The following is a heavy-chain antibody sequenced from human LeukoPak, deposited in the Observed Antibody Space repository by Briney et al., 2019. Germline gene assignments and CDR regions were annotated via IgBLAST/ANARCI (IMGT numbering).Heavy chain of an antibody. V-gene: IGHV1-8*01. J-gene: IGHJ6*03. Sequence: GASVEVSCKASGYTFTSYDINWVRQATGQGLEWMGWMNPNSGNTGYAQKFQGRVTMTRNTSISTAYMELSSLKTEDTAVYYCTTGLRFLEWFQTNYYMDVWGKGTTVTVSS. CDR2: MNPNSGNT. D-gene: IGHD3-3*01. CDR1: GYTFTSYD. CDR3: TTGLRFLEWFQTNYYMDV.